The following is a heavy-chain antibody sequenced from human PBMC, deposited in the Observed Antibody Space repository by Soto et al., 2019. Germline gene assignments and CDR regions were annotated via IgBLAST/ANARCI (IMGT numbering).Heavy chain of an antibody. V-gene: IGHV1-18*04. D-gene: IGHD6-6*01. J-gene: IGHJ6*01. CDR3: VLDQGIAAPNLFASRRKGAHVIVPSGM. CDR1: GYTFTSYG. CDR2: ISAYNGNT. Sequence: ASEKVSCKSSGYTFTSYGISWVRQAPGQGLEWMGWISAYNGNTNYAQKLQGRVTMTTDTSTSTAYMELRSLRSDDTAVYYWVLDQGIAAPNLFASRRKGAHVIVPSGM.